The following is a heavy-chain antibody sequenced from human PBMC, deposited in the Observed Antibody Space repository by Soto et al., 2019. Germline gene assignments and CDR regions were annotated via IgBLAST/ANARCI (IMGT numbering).Heavy chain of an antibody. J-gene: IGHJ3*02. V-gene: IGHV1-3*01. CDR2: INAGNGNT. CDR1: GYTFTSYA. Sequence: ASVKVSCKSFGYTFTSYAMHWVRQAPGQRLEWMGWINAGNGNTKYSQKFQGRVTITRDTSASTAYMELSSLRSEDTAVYYCARSKVEQQWLVHGAFDIWGQGTMVTVSS. CDR3: ARSKVEQQWLVHGAFDI. D-gene: IGHD6-19*01.